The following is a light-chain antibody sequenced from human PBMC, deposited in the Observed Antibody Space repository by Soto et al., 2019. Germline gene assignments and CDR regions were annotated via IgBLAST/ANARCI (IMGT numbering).Light chain of an antibody. J-gene: IGLJ3*02. V-gene: IGLV1-44*01. CDR2: SNN. Sequence: QAVLTQPLSASGTPGQRVTISCSGSSSNIGSNTANWYEHLPGTAPKLVIYSNNQRPSGVPDRFSGSKSGTSASLAISGLQAEDEADYCCAAWDDSLNAWVFGGGTKLTVL. CDR3: AAWDDSLNAWV. CDR1: SSNIGSNT.